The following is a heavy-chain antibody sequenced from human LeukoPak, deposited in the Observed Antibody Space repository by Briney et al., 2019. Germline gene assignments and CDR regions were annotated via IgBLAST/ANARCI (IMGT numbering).Heavy chain of an antibody. Sequence: ASVKVSCKASGYTFTVYNMHWVRQAPGQGLGWMGWINPNSGGTNYAQKFQGRVTMTRDTTISTAYMEMSRLRCGDAAVYYCAREIDYWGQGTLVTVSS. CDR3: AREIDY. V-gene: IGHV1-2*02. J-gene: IGHJ4*02. CDR2: INPNSGGT. CDR1: GYTFTVYN.